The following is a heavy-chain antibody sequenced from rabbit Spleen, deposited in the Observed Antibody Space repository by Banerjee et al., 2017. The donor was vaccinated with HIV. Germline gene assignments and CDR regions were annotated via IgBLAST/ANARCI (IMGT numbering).Heavy chain of an antibody. Sequence: QEQLVESGGGLVKPEGSLTLTCKASGVSFSSSDYMCWVRQAPGKGLEWIACIYTGNYKTYYASWAKGRFTISKTSSTTVTLQMTSVTVADTATYFCARDAGSGPYIDGYFTLWGPGTLVTVS. V-gene: IGHV1S45*01. J-gene: IGHJ4*01. D-gene: IGHD8-1*01. CDR2: IYTGNYKT. CDR1: GVSFSSSDY. CDR3: ARDAGSGPYIDGYFTL.